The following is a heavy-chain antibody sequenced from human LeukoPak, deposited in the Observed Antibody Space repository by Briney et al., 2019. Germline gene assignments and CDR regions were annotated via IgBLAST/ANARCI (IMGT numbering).Heavy chain of an antibody. CDR2: LNSDGSDI. CDR1: GFTFGSYT. J-gene: IGHJ4*02. Sequence: GGSLRLSCAASGFTFGSYTMNWVRQAPGKGLEWVSSLNSDGSDIYYADSVKGRFTISRDNAKNSLYLQMNSLTAEDTAVYYRTSGFWGQGTLVTVSS. V-gene: IGHV3-21*01. D-gene: IGHD5-12*01. CDR3: TSGF.